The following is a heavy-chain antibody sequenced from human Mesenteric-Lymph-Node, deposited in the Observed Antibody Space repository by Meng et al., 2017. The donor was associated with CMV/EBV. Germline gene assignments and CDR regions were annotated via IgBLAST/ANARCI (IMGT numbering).Heavy chain of an antibody. CDR3: AKEMPTGTTDY. CDR1: GFTFDDYA. J-gene: IGHJ4*02. Sequence: GESLKISCAASGFTFDDYAMHWVRQAPGKGLEWVSAISGSGGSTYYADSVKGRFTISRDNSKNTLYLQMNSLRAEDTAVYYCAKEMPTGTTDYWGQGTLVTVSS. CDR2: ISGSGGST. V-gene: IGHV3-23*01. D-gene: IGHD1-7*01.